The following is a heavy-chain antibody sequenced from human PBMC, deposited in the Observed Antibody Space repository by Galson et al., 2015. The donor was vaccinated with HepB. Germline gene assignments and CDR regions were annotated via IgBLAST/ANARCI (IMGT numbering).Heavy chain of an antibody. CDR2: INPSGGST. J-gene: IGHJ4*02. V-gene: IGHV1-46*01. CDR1: GYTFTSYY. Sequence: SVKVSCKASGYTFTSYYMHWVRQAPGQGLEWMGIINPSGGSTSYAQKFQGRVTMTRDTSTSTVYMELSSLRSEDTAVYYCARGLGRFLEWPLFDYWGQGTLVTCSS. CDR3: ARGLGRFLEWPLFDY. D-gene: IGHD3-3*01.